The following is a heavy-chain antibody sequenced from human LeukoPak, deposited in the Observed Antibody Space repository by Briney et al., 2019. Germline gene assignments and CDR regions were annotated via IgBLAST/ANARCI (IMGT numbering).Heavy chain of an antibody. CDR1: GFTFSSYS. V-gene: IGHV3-48*04. J-gene: IGHJ4*02. D-gene: IGHD2-21*01. Sequence: PGGSLRLSCAASGFTFSSYSMNWVRQAPGKGLEWASYISSSSSTIYYADSVKGRFTISRDNDKNSLYLQMSSLSAEDTAVYYCARGCGIDRYPFRDYWGQGTLVTVSS. CDR2: ISSSSSTI. CDR3: ARGCGIDRYPFRDY.